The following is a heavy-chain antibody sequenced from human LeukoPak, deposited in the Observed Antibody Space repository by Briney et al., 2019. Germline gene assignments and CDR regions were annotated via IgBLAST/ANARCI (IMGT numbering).Heavy chain of an antibody. J-gene: IGHJ4*02. D-gene: IGHD3-22*01. CDR3: ARATYYYDSSGYQYYFDY. CDR2: IYTSGST. CDR1: GGSISSYY. Sequence: PSETLSLTCTVSGGSISSYYWSWIRQPAGKGLEWIGRIYTSGSTNYNPSLKSRVTMSVDTSKNQFSLKLSSVTAADTAVNYCARATYYYDSSGYQYYFDYWGQGTLVTVSS. V-gene: IGHV4-4*07.